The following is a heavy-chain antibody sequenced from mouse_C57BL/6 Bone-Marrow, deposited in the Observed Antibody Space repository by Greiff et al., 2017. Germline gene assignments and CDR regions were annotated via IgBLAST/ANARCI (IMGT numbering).Heavy chain of an antibody. V-gene: IGHV14-2*01. CDR3: ATYYYGSSSLFAY. D-gene: IGHD1-1*01. CDR2: IDPGDGET. J-gene: IGHJ3*01. Sequence: VQLKESGAELVKPGASVKLSCTASGFNIKDYYMHWVKQRTEQGLEWIGRIDPGDGETKYAPKFQGKATITADTSSNTAYLQLSSLTSEDTAGYYCATYYYGSSSLFAYWGQGTLVTVSA. CDR1: GFNIKDYY.